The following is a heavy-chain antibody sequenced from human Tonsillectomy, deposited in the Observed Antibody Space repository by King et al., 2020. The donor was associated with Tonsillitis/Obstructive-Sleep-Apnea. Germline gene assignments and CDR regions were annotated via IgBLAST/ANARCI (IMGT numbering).Heavy chain of an antibody. CDR2: FYPGDSDT. CDR3: ARLSRDNFESFDY. J-gene: IGHJ4*02. D-gene: IGHD5-24*01. Sequence: VQLVESGAEVKMPGESLKISCKGSGYTFTSYWIAWVRQMPGRGLEWMGIFYPGDSDTTYSPSFQGQVTIPADKSISTAYLQWSSLKASDTAMYYCARLSRDNFESFDYWGQGTLVTVSS. CDR1: GYTFTSYW. V-gene: IGHV5-51*01.